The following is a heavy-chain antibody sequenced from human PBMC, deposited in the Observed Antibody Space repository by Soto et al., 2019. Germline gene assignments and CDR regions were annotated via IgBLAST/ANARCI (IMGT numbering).Heavy chain of an antibody. Sequence: QVQLVQSRAEVKKPGSSVKVSCKASGGTFSSYAISWVRQAPGQGLEWMGGIIPIFGTANYAQKFQGRVTITADESTSTAYMELSSLRSEDTAVYYCARGSETHLVNWYYYGMDVWGQGTTVTVSS. J-gene: IGHJ6*02. D-gene: IGHD6-13*01. CDR2: IIPIFGTA. CDR3: ARGSETHLVNWYYYGMDV. V-gene: IGHV1-69*01. CDR1: GGTFSSYA.